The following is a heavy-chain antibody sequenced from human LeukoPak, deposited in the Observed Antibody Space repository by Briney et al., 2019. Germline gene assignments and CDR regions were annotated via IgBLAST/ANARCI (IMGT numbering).Heavy chain of an antibody. CDR1: GGSISSGGYS. D-gene: IGHD6-19*01. CDR3: ARLSGGAVAGGNWFDP. J-gene: IGHJ5*02. V-gene: IGHV4-61*08. Sequence: ETLSLTCAVSGGSISSGGYSWSWIRQPPGKGLEWIGYIYYSGSTNYNPSLKSRVTISVDTSKNQFSLKLSSVTAADTAVYYCARLSGGAVAGGNWFDPWGQGTLVTVSS. CDR2: IYYSGST.